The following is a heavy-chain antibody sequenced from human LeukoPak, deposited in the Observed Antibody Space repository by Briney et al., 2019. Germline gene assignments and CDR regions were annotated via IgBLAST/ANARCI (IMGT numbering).Heavy chain of an antibody. Sequence: ASVKVSCKASGGTFSSYAISWVRQAPGQGLEWMGGIIPIFGTANYAQKFQGRVTITTDESTSTAYMELSSLRSEDTAVYYCARGVRVGRSGGYFDYWGQGTLVTVSS. J-gene: IGHJ4*02. CDR2: IIPIFGTA. CDR3: ARGVRVGRSGGYFDY. V-gene: IGHV1-69*05. CDR1: GGTFSSYA. D-gene: IGHD6-19*01.